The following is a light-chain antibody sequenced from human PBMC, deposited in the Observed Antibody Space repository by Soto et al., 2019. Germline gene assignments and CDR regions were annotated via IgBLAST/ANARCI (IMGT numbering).Light chain of an antibody. CDR1: STDIGAYKF. CDR3: ISYTGFDTYV. V-gene: IGLV2-14*03. CDR2: DVT. J-gene: IGLJ1*01. Sequence: QSVLTQPASVSASPGQSITISCTGTSTDIGAYKFVSWYQQHPGKAPKLMIYDVTSRPSGVFNRFSGSKSGNTASLIISGLQAEDEGDYYCISYTGFDTYVFGTGTKVTVL.